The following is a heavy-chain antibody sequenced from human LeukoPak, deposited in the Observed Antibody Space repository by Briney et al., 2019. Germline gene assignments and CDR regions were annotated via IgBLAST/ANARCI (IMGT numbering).Heavy chain of an antibody. CDR3: ARVDRASYYYDSSGPNNRFDP. D-gene: IGHD3-22*01. CDR1: GYTFTGYY. Sequence: GASVKVSCKASGYTFTGYYMHWVRQAPGQGLEWMGWINPNSGGTNYAQKFQGRVTMTRDTSISTAYMELSRLRSDDTAVYYCARVDRASYYYDSSGPNNRFDPWGQGTLVTVSS. J-gene: IGHJ5*02. CDR2: INPNSGGT. V-gene: IGHV1-2*02.